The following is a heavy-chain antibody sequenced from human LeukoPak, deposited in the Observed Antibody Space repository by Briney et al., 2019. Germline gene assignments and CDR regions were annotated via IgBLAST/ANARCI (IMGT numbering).Heavy chain of an antibody. CDR1: GYSFTSYW. D-gene: IGHD3-9*01. CDR3: ARHTRVILTGYYSQPDY. Sequence: GESLKISCKGSGYSFTSYWIGWVRQMPGKGLEWIGIIYPGDSETRYSPSFQGQVTISADKSISTAYLQWSSLKASDTAMYYCARHTRVILTGYYSQPDYWGQGTLVTVSS. V-gene: IGHV5-51*01. CDR2: IYPGDSET. J-gene: IGHJ4*02.